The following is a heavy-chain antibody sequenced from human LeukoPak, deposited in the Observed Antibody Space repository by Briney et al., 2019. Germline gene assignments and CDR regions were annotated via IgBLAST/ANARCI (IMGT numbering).Heavy chain of an antibody. D-gene: IGHD3-22*01. Sequence: SETLSLTCTVSGGSISSSSYYWGWIRQPPGKGLEWIGSIYYSGSTYYNPSLKSRVTISVDTSKNQFSLKLSSVTAADTAVYYCARPGTYYYDSGGYQFDYWGQGTLVTVSS. J-gene: IGHJ4*02. CDR1: GGSISSSSYY. CDR3: ARPGTYYYDSGGYQFDY. V-gene: IGHV4-39*01. CDR2: IYYSGST.